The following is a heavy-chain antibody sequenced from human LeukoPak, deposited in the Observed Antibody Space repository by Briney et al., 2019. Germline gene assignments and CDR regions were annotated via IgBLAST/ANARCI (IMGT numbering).Heavy chain of an antibody. Sequence: GGSLRLSCAASGFIVSNTYMTWVRQAPGKGLEWVSGINWNGGSTGYADSVKGRFTISRDNAKNSLYLQMNSLRAEDTALYYCARDGDYYYYYMDVWGKGTTVTVSS. CDR1: GFIVSNTY. V-gene: IGHV3-20*04. CDR2: INWNGGST. D-gene: IGHD3-10*01. CDR3: ARDGDYYYYYMDV. J-gene: IGHJ6*03.